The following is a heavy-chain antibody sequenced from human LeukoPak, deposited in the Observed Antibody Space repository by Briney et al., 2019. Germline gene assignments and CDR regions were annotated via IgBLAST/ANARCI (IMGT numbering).Heavy chain of an antibody. J-gene: IGHJ5*02. V-gene: IGHV4-34*01. CDR3: ARRSYGVPFDP. Sequence: SETLSLTCAVYGGSFSGYYWSWIRQPPGKGLEWIGEISHSGSTNYNPSLKSRVTISVDMSKNQSSLELTSVTAADTAVYYCARRSYGVPFDPWGQGILVTVSS. CDR2: ISHSGST. D-gene: IGHD3-10*01. CDR1: GGSFSGYY.